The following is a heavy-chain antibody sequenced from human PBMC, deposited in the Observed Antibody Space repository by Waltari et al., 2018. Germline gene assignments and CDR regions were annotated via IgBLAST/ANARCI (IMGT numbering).Heavy chain of an antibody. V-gene: IGHV1-69*13. CDR3: ASFMRTAGRLELGNLGAFDI. D-gene: IGHD1-7*01. CDR2: IIPIFGTA. J-gene: IGHJ3*02. Sequence: QVQLVQSGAEVKKPGSSVKVSCKASGGTFSSYAISWVRQAPGQGLEWMGGIIPIFGTANYAQKFQGRGTITADESTSTAYMELSSLRSEDTAVYYCASFMRTAGRLELGNLGAFDIWGQGTMVTVSS. CDR1: GGTFSSYA.